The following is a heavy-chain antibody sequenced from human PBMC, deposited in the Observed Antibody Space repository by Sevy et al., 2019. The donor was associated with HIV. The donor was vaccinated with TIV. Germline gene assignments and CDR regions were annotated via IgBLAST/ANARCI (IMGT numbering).Heavy chain of an antibody. CDR1: GGSISSYY. J-gene: IGHJ4*02. V-gene: IGHV4-59*12. D-gene: IGHD6-6*01. CDR3: ARTLYSSSYFDF. CDR2: IYYSGST. Sequence: SETLSLTCTVSGGSISSYYWSWIRQPPGKGLEWIGYIYYSGSTNSNPSLKSRGTISLDTSKNQFFLKLSSVTVADTAVYYCARTLYSSSYFDFWGQGTLVTVSS.